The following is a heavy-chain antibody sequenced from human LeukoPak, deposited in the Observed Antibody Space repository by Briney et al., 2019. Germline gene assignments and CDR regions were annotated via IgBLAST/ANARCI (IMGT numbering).Heavy chain of an antibody. D-gene: IGHD6-19*01. Sequence: GGSLRLSCAASGFTFSDYDIHWARQAPGKGLEWLAYVSKDGGVKYYADSVKGRFTASRDNSRNTAFLEMNSLRPEDTALYYCARDLMWLVDFWGRGTLLTVSS. V-gene: IGHV3-30-3*01. J-gene: IGHJ4*02. CDR1: GFTFSDYD. CDR3: ARDLMWLVDF. CDR2: VSKDGGVK.